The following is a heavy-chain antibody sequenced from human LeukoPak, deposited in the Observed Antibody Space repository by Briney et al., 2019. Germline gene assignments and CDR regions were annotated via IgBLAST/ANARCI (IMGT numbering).Heavy chain of an antibody. Sequence: GGSLRLSCAASGFTFSDYYMSWIRQAPGKGLEWVSYISSSGSTIYYAGSVKGRFTISRDNAKNSLYLQMSSLRAEDTAIYYCARDIVDSSGYGAYFDYWGQGTLVTVSS. CDR1: GFTFSDYY. CDR3: ARDIVDSSGYGAYFDY. V-gene: IGHV3-11*01. J-gene: IGHJ4*02. D-gene: IGHD3-22*01. CDR2: ISSSGSTI.